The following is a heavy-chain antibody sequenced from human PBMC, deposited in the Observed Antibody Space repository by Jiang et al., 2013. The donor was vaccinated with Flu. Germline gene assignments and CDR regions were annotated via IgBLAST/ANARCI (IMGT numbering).Heavy chain of an antibody. V-gene: IGHV1-2*04. Sequence: NSGGTNYAQKFQGWVTMTRDTSISTAYMELSRLRSDDTAVYYCARDRRHSYYYDSSGYPLLDYWGQGTLVTVSS. CDR2: NSGGT. J-gene: IGHJ4*02. CDR3: ARDRRHSYYYDSSGYPLLDY. D-gene: IGHD3-22*01.